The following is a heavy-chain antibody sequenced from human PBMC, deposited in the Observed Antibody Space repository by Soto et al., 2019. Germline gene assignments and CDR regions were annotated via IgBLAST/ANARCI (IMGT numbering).Heavy chain of an antibody. D-gene: IGHD2-2*01. Sequence: SETLSLTCTVSGGSISSYYWSWIRQPAGKGLEWIGRIYTSGSTNYNPSLKSRVTMSVDTSKNQFSLKLSSVTAADTAVYYCARDPGPAASNYYSYYGMDVWGQGTTVTVSS. J-gene: IGHJ6*02. CDR1: GGSISSYY. CDR2: IYTSGST. CDR3: ARDPGPAASNYYSYYGMDV. V-gene: IGHV4-4*07.